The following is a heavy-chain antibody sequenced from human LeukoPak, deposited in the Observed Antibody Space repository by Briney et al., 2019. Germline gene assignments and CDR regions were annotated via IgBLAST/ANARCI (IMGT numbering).Heavy chain of an antibody. CDR1: GYIFANYW. D-gene: IGHD6-19*01. CDR2: VYPGDYDT. J-gene: IGHJ4*02. CDR3: ARLFPGGQWLHRGPDY. Sequence: GASLMLSCKSSGYIFANYWIGWVRQLPGKGMEFMGIVYPGDYDTRYRPSFQGQVTISPVKTITTAYMQWCSLKASDTAMYYCARLFPGGQWLHRGPDYWGQGTLVTVSS. V-gene: IGHV5-51*01.